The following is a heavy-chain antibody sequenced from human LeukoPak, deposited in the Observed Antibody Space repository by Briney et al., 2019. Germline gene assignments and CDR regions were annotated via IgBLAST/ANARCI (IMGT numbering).Heavy chain of an antibody. V-gene: IGHV1-2*02. D-gene: IGHD2-15*01. CDR2: INPNSGAT. J-gene: IGHJ5*02. Sequence: ASVKVSCKASGYTFTGSYIHWVRQAPGQGLEWMGWINPNSGATNYLQKFQGRVTMTRDTSINTAYMELSSLRSDDTAVYYCARQPGYCSGGCYGRRFDRWGQGTLVTVSS. CDR3: ARQPGYCSGGCYGRRFDR. CDR1: GYTFTGSY.